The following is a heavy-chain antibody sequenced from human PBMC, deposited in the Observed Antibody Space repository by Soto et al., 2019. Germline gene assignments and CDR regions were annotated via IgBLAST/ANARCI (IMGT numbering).Heavy chain of an antibody. J-gene: IGHJ4*02. Sequence: PSETLSLTCTVSGGSISSSSYYWGWIRQPPGKGLEWIGSIYYSGSTYYNPSLKSRVTISVDTSKNQFSLKLSSVTAADTAVYYCARLSIAVARDYWGQGTLVTVSS. CDR1: GGSISSSSYY. CDR2: IYYSGST. CDR3: ARLSIAVARDY. V-gene: IGHV4-39*01. D-gene: IGHD6-19*01.